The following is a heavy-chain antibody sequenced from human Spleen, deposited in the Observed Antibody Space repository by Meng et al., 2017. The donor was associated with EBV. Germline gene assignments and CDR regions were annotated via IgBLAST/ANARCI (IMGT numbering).Heavy chain of an antibody. D-gene: IGHD4-17*01. J-gene: IGHJ4*02. CDR3: AGGAADDYGDYSAFDS. CDR2: ILPSTT. V-gene: IGHV1-69*01. Sequence: GQLGSGLKKPWSSVKVSCKASVGSFSCTALSWVRQAPGQRLEWMGGILPSTTNYAQKFRGRVTITADESTTTAYMELSSLKSEDTAVYFCAGGAADDYGDYSAFDSWGQGTLVTVSS. CDR1: VGSFSCTA.